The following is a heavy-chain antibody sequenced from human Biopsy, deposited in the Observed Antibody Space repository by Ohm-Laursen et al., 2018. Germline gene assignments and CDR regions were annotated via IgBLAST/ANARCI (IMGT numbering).Heavy chain of an antibody. CDR3: ARDRMTDVFGGPTRTDVFDS. J-gene: IGHJ4*02. Sequence: ALVKVSCKASGYTFNDYFIHWVRQSPGQGLEWMGWVHPNSGATNSAEKFRGRVTLTRDTSIGAVYIELRRLKSDDAAVYYCARDRMTDVFGGPTRTDVFDSWGQGTPVTVSS. CDR1: GYTFNDYF. CDR2: VHPNSGAT. D-gene: IGHD3-10*01. V-gene: IGHV1-2*02.